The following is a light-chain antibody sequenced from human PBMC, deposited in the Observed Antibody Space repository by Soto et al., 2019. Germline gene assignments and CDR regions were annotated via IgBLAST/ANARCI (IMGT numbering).Light chain of an antibody. CDR3: QSYDNSLRGSYV. Sequence: QSVLTQPPSVSGAPGERVTISCTGSSSNIGAGYEVHWYQQLPGTSPKLLIYEDTDRPSGVPDRFSGSKSGTSASLAITGFLAEDEADYYCQSYDNSLRGSYVSGTGPKLTVL. CDR2: EDT. CDR1: SSNIGAGYE. J-gene: IGLJ1*01. V-gene: IGLV1-40*01.